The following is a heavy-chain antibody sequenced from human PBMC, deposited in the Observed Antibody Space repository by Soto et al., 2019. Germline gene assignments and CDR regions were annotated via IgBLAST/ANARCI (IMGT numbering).Heavy chain of an antibody. D-gene: IGHD6-19*01. J-gene: IGHJ6*02. CDR3: AREGMVSSGWYGGMDV. Sequence: QVQLVQSGAEVKKPGSSVKVSCKASGGTFSSYAISWVRQAPGQGLEWMGGIIPIFGTANYAQKFQGRVTSTXXAXTXXAYRELSSLRSEDTAVYYCAREGMVSSGWYGGMDVWGQGTTVTVSS. CDR2: IIPIFGTA. V-gene: IGHV1-69*05. CDR1: GGTFSSYA.